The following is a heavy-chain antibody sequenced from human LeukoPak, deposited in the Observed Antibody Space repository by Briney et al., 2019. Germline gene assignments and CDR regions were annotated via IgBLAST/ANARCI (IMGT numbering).Heavy chain of an antibody. CDR3: ARGHYYGSGSYSKGSDY. CDR1: GYTFTSYD. Sequence: ASVKGSCKASGYTFTSYDINWVRQATGQGLEWMGWMNPNSGNTGYAQKFQGRVTMTRNTSISTAYMELSSLRSEDTAVYYCARGHYYGSGSYSKGSDYWGQGTLVTVSS. J-gene: IGHJ4*02. V-gene: IGHV1-8*01. CDR2: MNPNSGNT. D-gene: IGHD3-10*01.